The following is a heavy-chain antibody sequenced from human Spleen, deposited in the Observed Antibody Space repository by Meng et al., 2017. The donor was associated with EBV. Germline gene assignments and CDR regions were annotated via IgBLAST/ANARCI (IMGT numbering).Heavy chain of an antibody. CDR3: ARRPGSPASRFDY. Sequence: FKESGPAVVKPTQTPTCTCTFSAFSLPTGGVGVAWSRQPPGKALEGLALIYWNGEIRYSPSLKSRLTVTRDTSKNQVVLTMTNMDPVDTATYYCARRPGSPASRFDYWGQGTLVTVSS. V-gene: IGHV2-5*01. CDR2: IYWNGEI. CDR1: AFSLPTGGVG. J-gene: IGHJ4*02. D-gene: IGHD6-13*01.